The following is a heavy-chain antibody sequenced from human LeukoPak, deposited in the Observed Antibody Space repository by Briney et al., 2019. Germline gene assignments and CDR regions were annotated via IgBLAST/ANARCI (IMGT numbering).Heavy chain of an antibody. D-gene: IGHD6-13*01. CDR2: INGDGSTT. Sequence: PGGSLRLSCAASGFTFSSYWMHWVRQAPGKGLVWVSHINGDGSTTSYADSVKGRFTISRDNAKNMVYLQMNSLRAEDTAVYYCAKGGSSSPRSTFDYWGQGTLLTVSS. CDR1: GFTFSSYW. CDR3: AKGGSSSPRSTFDY. J-gene: IGHJ4*02. V-gene: IGHV3-74*01.